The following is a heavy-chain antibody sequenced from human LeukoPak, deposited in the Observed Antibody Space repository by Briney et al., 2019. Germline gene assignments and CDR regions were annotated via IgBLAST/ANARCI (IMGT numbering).Heavy chain of an antibody. V-gene: IGHV4-30-4*08. CDR1: GGSISSGDYY. CDR3: ARLIGVQNAFDI. D-gene: IGHD3-3*01. Sequence: SQTLSLTCTVSGGSISSGDYYWSWIRQPPGKGLEWIGYIYYSGSTYYNPSLKSRVTISVDTSKNQFSLKLSSVTAADTAVYYCARLIGVQNAFDIWGLGTMVTVSS. CDR2: IYYSGST. J-gene: IGHJ3*02.